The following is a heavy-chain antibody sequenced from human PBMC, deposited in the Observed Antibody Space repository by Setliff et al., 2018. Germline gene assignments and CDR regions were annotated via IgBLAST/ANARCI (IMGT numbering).Heavy chain of an antibody. CDR1: GGSMRSISYY. Sequence: SETLSLTCTVSGGSMRSISYYWGWVRQPPGKGLEWIGTIYDSGTTYYNPSLKSRVTISVDTSKNQFSLRLSSVTAADTAVYYCAICRYQVPYNYWGQGSQVTVS. CDR3: AICRYQVPYNY. CDR2: IYDSGTT. J-gene: IGHJ4*02. D-gene: IGHD2-2*01. V-gene: IGHV4-39*01.